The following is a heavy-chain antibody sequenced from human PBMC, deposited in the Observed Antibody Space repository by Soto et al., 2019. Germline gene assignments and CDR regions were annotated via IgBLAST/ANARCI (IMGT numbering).Heavy chain of an antibody. J-gene: IGHJ4*02. CDR3: ARDSGGYYDY. V-gene: IGHV4-59*01. Sequence: QVQVQESGPGLVKPSETLSLTCTVSGGPISSNYWSWMRQPPGKGLEWIGYIYYSGSTNYNPSLKSRVTISVDTSKNQFSLKLSSVTTADTAVYYCARDSGGYYDYWGQGTPVTVSS. CDR1: GGPISSNY. D-gene: IGHD3-10*01. CDR2: IYYSGST.